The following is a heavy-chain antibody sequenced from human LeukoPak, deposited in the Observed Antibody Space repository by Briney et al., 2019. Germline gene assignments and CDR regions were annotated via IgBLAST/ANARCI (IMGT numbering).Heavy chain of an antibody. CDR1: GGSISSYY. CDR2: IYYSGST. Sequence: SETLFLTCTVSGGSISSYYWSWIRQPPGKGLEWIGYIYYSGSTNYNPSLKSRVTISVDTSKNQFSLKLSSVTAADTAVYYCARGPGGGSVVVVAFDAFDIWGQGTMVPVSS. V-gene: IGHV4-59*01. CDR3: ARGPGGGSVVVVAFDAFDI. J-gene: IGHJ3*02. D-gene: IGHD2-15*01.